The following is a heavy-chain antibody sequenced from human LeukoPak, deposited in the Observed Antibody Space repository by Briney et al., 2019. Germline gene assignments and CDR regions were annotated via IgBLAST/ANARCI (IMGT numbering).Heavy chain of an antibody. V-gene: IGHV4-30-2*01. J-gene: IGHJ4*02. CDR1: GGSISSGGYY. CDR2: IYHSGTT. CDR3: ASLYGSAWGTIDN. Sequence: SQTLSLTCTVSGGSISSGGYYWSWVRQPPGKGLEWIGYIYHSGTTYYTPSLKSRVTISLDRSKNQFSLKLRSVTAADTAVYYCASLYGSAWGTIDNWGQGTLVTVSS. D-gene: IGHD6-19*01.